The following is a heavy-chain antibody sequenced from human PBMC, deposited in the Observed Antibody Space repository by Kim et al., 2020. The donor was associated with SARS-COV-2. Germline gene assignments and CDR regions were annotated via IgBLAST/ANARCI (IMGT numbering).Heavy chain of an antibody. J-gene: IGHJ4*02. Sequence: SGSTNYNPSLKSRVTISVDTSKNHFSLELSSVTAADTAVYYCARAVPLDYWGQGTLVTVSS. CDR3: ARAVPLDY. V-gene: IGHV4-61*03. CDR2: SGST. D-gene: IGHD2-2*01.